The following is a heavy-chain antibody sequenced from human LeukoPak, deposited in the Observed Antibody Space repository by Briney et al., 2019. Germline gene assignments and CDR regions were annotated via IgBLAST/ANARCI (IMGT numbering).Heavy chain of an antibody. J-gene: IGHJ4*02. CDR1: GFTFSSYW. D-gene: IGHD3-10*01. CDR2: INSDGRST. V-gene: IGHV3-74*01. CDR3: ARVSPGELLYDY. Sequence: GGSLRLSCAASGFTFSSYWMHWVRQAPGKGLVWVSRINSDGRSTSYADSVKGRFTISRDNAKNTLYLQMNSLRAEDTAVYYCARVSPGELLYDYWGQGTLVTVSS.